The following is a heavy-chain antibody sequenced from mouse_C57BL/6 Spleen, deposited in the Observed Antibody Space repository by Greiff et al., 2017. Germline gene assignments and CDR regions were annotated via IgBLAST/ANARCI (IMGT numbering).Heavy chain of an antibody. J-gene: IGHJ4*01. V-gene: IGHV14-4*01. D-gene: IGHD1-1*01. CDR3: TTYYGSGRCYAMDY. Sequence: VQLQQSGAELVRPGASVKLSCTASGFNIKDDYMPWVKQRPEPGLEWIGWIDPENGDTEYASKFQGKATITADTSSNTAYLQLSSLTSEDTAVYYCTTYYGSGRCYAMDYWGQGTSVTVSS. CDR1: GFNIKDDY. CDR2: IDPENGDT.